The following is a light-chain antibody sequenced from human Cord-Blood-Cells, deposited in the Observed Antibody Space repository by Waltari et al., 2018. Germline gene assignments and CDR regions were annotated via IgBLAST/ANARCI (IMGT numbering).Light chain of an antibody. V-gene: IGKV1-39*01. J-gene: IGKJ2*01. CDR1: QSISNY. CDR2: AAS. CDR3: QQSYSTPYT. Sequence: DIKLTQSPSSLSASVGDRVTITCLATQSISNYLNWYQHKPGKAPKLLISAASSLHSGFPARCSVSGAGTAVSFSISSLQPEDCATYCCQQSYSTPYTFGQGTKLEIK.